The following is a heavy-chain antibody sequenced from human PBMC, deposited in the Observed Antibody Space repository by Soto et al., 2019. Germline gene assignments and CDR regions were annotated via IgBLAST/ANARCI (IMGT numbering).Heavy chain of an antibody. V-gene: IGHV4-59*01. CDR1: GGSISSDY. Sequence: QVQLQESGPGLVKPSETLSLTCSVSGGSISSDYWSWIRQPPGKGLEWIGNIYYTGSTNYNPSLTSRVTISVATYKNQFSLNLRSVTAADTAVYYCARALRGVVVVAAREMDVWGQGTTVTVSS. D-gene: IGHD2-15*01. CDR2: IYYTGST. J-gene: IGHJ6*02. CDR3: ARALRGVVVVAAREMDV.